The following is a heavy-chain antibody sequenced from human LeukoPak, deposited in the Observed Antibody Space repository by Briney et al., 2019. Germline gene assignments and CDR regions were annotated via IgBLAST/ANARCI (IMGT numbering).Heavy chain of an antibody. J-gene: IGHJ3*02. CDR1: GFTFSDYR. CDR3: ARDLVGATVAFDI. Sequence: GGSLRLSCAASGFTFSDYRMNWVRQAPGKGLEWISYISNDLTTIHYAASVKGRFTISRDNARNSLYLQMDSLRAEDTAVYYCARDLVGATVAFDIWGQGTMVTVSS. CDR2: ISNDLTTI. V-gene: IGHV3-48*04. D-gene: IGHD1-26*01.